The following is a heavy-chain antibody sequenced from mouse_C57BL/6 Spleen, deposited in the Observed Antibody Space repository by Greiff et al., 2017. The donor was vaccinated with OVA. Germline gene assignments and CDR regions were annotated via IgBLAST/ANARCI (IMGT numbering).Heavy chain of an antibody. J-gene: IGHJ2*01. CDR1: GYTFTSYW. D-gene: IGHD1-1*01. Sequence: QVQLQQPGAELVKPGASVKLSCKASGYTFTSYWLQWVKQRPGQGLEWIGEIDPSDSYTNYNQKFKGKVTLAVDKSSSTAYMQRSSLSSEDTAVYYCAAYGSRLYYFDDWGPGTTLTVSS. V-gene: IGHV1-50*01. CDR2: IDPSDSYT. CDR3: AAYGSRLYYFDD.